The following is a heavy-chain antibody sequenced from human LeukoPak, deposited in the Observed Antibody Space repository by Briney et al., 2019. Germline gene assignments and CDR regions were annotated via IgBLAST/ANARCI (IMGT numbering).Heavy chain of an antibody. J-gene: IGHJ4*02. CDR1: GFTFNSYS. CDR2: ISGSGGST. V-gene: IGHV3-23*01. Sequence: GGSLRLSCAASGFTFNSYSMNWVRQAPGKGLEWVSAISGSGGSTYYADSVKGRFTISRDNSKNTLYLQMNSLRAEDTAVYYCCTSCYQSSLAADCPLGDWGQGTLVTVSS. CDR3: CTSCYQSSLAADCPLGD. D-gene: IGHD2-2*01.